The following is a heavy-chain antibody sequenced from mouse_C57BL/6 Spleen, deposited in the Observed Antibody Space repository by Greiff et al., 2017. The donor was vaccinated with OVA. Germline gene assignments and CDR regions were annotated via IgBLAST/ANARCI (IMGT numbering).Heavy chain of an antibody. CDR3: ARERGYDYDDGGFDY. Sequence: EVKLVESEGGLVQPGSSMKLSCTASGFTFSDYYMAWVRQVPEKGLEWVANINYDGSSTYYLDSLKSRFIISRDNAKNILYLQMSSLKSEDTATYYCARERGYDYDDGGFDYWGQGTTLTVSS. D-gene: IGHD2-4*01. CDR2: INYDGSST. V-gene: IGHV5-16*01. J-gene: IGHJ2*01. CDR1: GFTFSDYY.